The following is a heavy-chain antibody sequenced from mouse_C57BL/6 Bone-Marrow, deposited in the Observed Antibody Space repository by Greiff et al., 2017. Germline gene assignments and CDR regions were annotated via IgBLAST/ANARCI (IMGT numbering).Heavy chain of an antibody. CDR1: GFTFSSYG. D-gene: IGHD4-1*01. Sequence: DVQLVESGGDLVKPGGSLKLSCAASGFTFSSYGMSWVRQTPDKRLEWVATISSGGSYTYYPDSVKGRFTISRDNAKNTLYLQMSSLKSEDTAMYYCARNWDAFAYWGQGTLVTVSA. J-gene: IGHJ3*01. CDR2: ISSGGSYT. V-gene: IGHV5-6*01. CDR3: ARNWDAFAY.